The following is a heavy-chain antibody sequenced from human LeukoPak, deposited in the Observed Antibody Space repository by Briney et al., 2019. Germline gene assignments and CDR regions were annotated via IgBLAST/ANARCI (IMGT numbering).Heavy chain of an antibody. D-gene: IGHD2-15*01. V-gene: IGHV4-34*01. Sequence: SETLSLTCAVYGGSFSGYYWSWIRQPPGKGLEWIGEINHRGSTNYNPSLKSRVTISVDTSKNQFSLKLSSVTAAHTAVYYCARAHRYCSGGSCYIFDYWGQGTLVTVSS. CDR2: INHRGST. CDR3: ARAHRYCSGGSCYIFDY. CDR1: GGSFSGYY. J-gene: IGHJ4*02.